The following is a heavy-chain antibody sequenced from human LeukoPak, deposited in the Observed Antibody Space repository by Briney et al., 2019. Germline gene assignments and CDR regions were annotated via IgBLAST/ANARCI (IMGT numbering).Heavy chain of an antibody. CDR1: GYSISSGYY. CDR2: IYHSGST. CDR3: ARGPGMIRADS. Sequence: PSETLFLTCCVHGYSISSGYYWAWIRQPPGKGLEWIGSIYHSGSTSENPSLKNRVTISVDTPKNQFSLKVSSVTAADTAVYYCARGPGMIRADSWGRGTLVTVSS. V-gene: IGHV4-38-2*02. J-gene: IGHJ4*02. D-gene: IGHD3-22*01.